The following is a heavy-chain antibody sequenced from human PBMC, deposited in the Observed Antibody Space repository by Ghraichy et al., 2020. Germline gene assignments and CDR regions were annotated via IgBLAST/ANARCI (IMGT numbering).Heavy chain of an antibody. CDR2: ITSDGTNT. Sequence: GGSLRLSCAASSASIFGDSWMHWVRQGPGEGLVWVSRITSDGTNTIYADSVKGRFTISSDNANNMLYLQMHSLRAEDTAVYYCATDRFHAMYVWGQGTTATVSS. CDR1: ASIFGDSW. V-gene: IGHV3-74*01. J-gene: IGHJ6*02. CDR3: ATDRFHAMYV. D-gene: IGHD3-3*01.